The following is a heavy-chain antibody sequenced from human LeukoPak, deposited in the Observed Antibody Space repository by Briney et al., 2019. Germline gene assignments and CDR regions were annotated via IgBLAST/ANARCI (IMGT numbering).Heavy chain of an antibody. Sequence: GGSLRLSCSASGFTFSSYTIHWVRQAPGKGLEFVSAITNNGGNTYYADSVKGRFTISRDNSKNTVYLQVSSLRAEDTAVYYCVIVRGYFDSSGSDYWGQGTLVTVTS. CDR1: GFTFSSYT. CDR2: ITNNGGNT. V-gene: IGHV3-64D*06. J-gene: IGHJ4*02. CDR3: VIVRGYFDSSGSDY. D-gene: IGHD3-9*01.